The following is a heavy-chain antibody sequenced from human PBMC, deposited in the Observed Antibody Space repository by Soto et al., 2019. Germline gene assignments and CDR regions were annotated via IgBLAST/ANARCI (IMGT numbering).Heavy chain of an antibody. J-gene: IGHJ2*01. D-gene: IGHD2-21*01. CDR1: GYTFSDYF. CDR2: INPKRGGT. CDR3: ARDSGIPGRYWYFGL. V-gene: IGHV1-2*02. Sequence: QVQLVQSGAEVKKPVASVKDSCTTYGYTFSDYFLHWVRQAPGQGPEWMGFINPKRGGTEYAQKFKGRVTMTRYTSSSTVYMDLSGLTSDDTAIYYCARDSGIPGRYWYFGLWGRGTLVTVSS.